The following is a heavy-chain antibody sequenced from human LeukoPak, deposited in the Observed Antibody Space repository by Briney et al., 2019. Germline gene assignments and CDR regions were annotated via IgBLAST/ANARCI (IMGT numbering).Heavy chain of an antibody. CDR1: GFTFSSYS. CDR3: ARGFHQRLYDNSGYYPY. J-gene: IGHJ4*02. CDR2: ISSSSSTI. D-gene: IGHD3-22*01. Sequence: PGGSLRLSCAASGFTFSSYSMSRVRQAPGKGLEWVSYISSSSSTIYYADSVKGRFTISRDNAKNSLYLQMNSLRAEDTAVYYCARGFHQRLYDNSGYYPYWGQGTLVTVSS. V-gene: IGHV3-48*01.